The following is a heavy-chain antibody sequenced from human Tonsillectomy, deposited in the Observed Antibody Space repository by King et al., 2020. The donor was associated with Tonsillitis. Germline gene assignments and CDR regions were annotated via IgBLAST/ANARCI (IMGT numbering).Heavy chain of an antibody. V-gene: IGHV3-23*04. D-gene: IGHD5-12*01. CDR3: AKDRRMSVATVVYYNYYGMDA. CDR1: GFTFSSYA. J-gene: IGHJ6*02. CDR2: ISGSGGST. Sequence: VQLVESGGGLVQPGGSLRLSCAASGFTFSSYAMSWVRQAPGKGLEWVSAISGSGGSTYYADSVKGRFTISRDNTKNTLYLQMNSLGAEDTAVYYCAKDRRMSVATVVYYNYYGMDAGGQGPRVPVS.